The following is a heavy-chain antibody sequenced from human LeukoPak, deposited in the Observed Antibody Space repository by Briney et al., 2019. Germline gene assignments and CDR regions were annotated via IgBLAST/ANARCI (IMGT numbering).Heavy chain of an antibody. J-gene: IGHJ4*02. CDR3: ARVYYCTSTSCYGPQYYFDF. CDR1: AYTFASYY. D-gene: IGHD2-2*01. V-gene: IGHV1-46*03. Sequence: ASVKVSCKASAYTFASYYIHWVRQAPGQGLEWLGIINSGGGSTNYAQSFQGRVTLTRDTSTNTVYMELSSLRSEDTAVYYCARVYYCTSTSCYGPQYYFDFWGQGTLVTVSS. CDR2: INSGGGST.